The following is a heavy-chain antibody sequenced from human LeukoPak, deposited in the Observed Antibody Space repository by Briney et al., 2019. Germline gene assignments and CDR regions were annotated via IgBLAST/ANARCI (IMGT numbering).Heavy chain of an antibody. Sequence: GGSLRLSCAGSGSTFSNYGMHWVRQAPGKGLEWVSFIRYDGSKEHYADSVKGRFTISRDNSKNMLYLQMNSLRDEDTAIYYCAKGVGATGYTFDIWGQGTMVTVSS. D-gene: IGHD1-26*01. CDR3: AKGVGATGYTFDI. J-gene: IGHJ3*02. CDR2: IRYDGSKE. CDR1: GSTFSNYG. V-gene: IGHV3-30*02.